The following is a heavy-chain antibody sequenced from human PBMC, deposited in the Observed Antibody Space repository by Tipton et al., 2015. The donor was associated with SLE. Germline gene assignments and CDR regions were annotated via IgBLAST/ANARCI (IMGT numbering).Heavy chain of an antibody. CDR1: GFSFSSYP. D-gene: IGHD2-21*02. CDR3: ARVVTTEFNNYHMDV. CDR2: ISDDGGRT. J-gene: IGHJ6*01. Sequence: SLRLSCAASGFSFSSYPMHWVRQAPGLGLEYVSSISDDGGRTYYANSVKGRFIISRDNSKNTLYLQMGSLRAEDMAVYFCARVVTTEFNNYHMDVWGQGTTVTVSS. V-gene: IGHV3-64*01.